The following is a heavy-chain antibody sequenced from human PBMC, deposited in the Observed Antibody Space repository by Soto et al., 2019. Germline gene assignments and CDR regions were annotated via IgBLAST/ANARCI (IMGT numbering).Heavy chain of an antibody. V-gene: IGHV1-18*01. CDR2: INPDNGNT. CDR1: GYTFINYG. Sequence: QVQLVQSGPGVKKPGASVKVSCKTSGYTFINYGISWVRQAPGQGLEWMGWINPDNGNTNFAQRLQGRVTMTADRSTRTAYMELRSLRFDDTAMYYCARVGGAVVTADYWGQGTLVTVSS. J-gene: IGHJ4*02. CDR3: ARVGGAVVTADY. D-gene: IGHD1-26*01.